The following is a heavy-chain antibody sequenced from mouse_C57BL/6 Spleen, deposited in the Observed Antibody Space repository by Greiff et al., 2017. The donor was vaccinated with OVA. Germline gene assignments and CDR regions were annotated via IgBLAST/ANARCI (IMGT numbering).Heavy chain of an antibody. CDR2: IDPETGGT. Sequence: VQLKESGAELVRPGASVTLSCKASGYTFTDYEMHWVKQTPVHGLEWIGAIDPETGGTAYNQKFKGKAILTADKSSSTAYMELRSLTSEDSAVYYCTRKRDYYGSSYVWFAYWGQGTLVTVSA. D-gene: IGHD1-1*01. J-gene: IGHJ3*01. CDR1: GYTFTDYE. CDR3: TRKRDYYGSSYVWFAY. V-gene: IGHV1-15*01.